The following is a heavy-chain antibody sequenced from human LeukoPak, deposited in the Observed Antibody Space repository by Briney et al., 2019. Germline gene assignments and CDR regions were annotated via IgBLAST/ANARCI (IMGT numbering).Heavy chain of an antibody. CDR3: AXAGDXEXSYYYMDV. V-gene: IGHV1-46*01. Sequence: ASVKVSCKASGYTFTSYGISWVRQAPGQGLEWMGLITPTSGSTIYAQKFQGRVTMTRDTSTTTVYMELSSLISEDTAVYYSAXAGDXEXSYYYMDVWGRGTKVTVSS. J-gene: IGHJ6*03. D-gene: IGHD3-16*01. CDR1: GYTFTSYG. CDR2: ITPTSGST.